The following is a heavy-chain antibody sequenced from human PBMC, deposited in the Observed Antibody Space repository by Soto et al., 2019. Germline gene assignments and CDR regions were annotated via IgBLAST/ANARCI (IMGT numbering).Heavy chain of an antibody. J-gene: IGHJ2*01. CDR2: ISSSSSYI. CDR3: AREAPYYYDSSVYSPLSVTLDFDL. Sequence: EVQLVESGGGLVKPGGSLRLSCAASGFTFSSYSMNWVRQAPGKGLEWASSISSSSSYIYYADSLKGRFTISRDNAKNSLYLKMKNLRAEDTAVYYCAREAPYYYDSSVYSPLSVTLDFDLWGRGTLVTVSS. V-gene: IGHV3-21*01. D-gene: IGHD3-22*01. CDR1: GFTFSSYS.